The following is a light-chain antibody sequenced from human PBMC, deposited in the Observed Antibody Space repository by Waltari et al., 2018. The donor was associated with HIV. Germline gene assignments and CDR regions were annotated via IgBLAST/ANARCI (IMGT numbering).Light chain of an antibody. V-gene: IGLV3-21*04. CDR3: QVWDGTSDHPGV. Sequence: SYVLTQPPSVSVAPGKTAGITCGGDNIGSKSVHWYQQKPGQAPVLVIYDDADRPSGIPERFSGSNSGNTATLTISRVEAGDDADYYCQVWDGTSDHPGVFGGGTKLTVL. J-gene: IGLJ2*01. CDR2: DDA. CDR1: NIGSKS.